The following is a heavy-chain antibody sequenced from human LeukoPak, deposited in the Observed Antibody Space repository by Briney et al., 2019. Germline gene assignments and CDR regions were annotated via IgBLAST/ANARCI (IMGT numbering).Heavy chain of an antibody. CDR1: GFTFSRSA. CDR3: AKDGSWSCTD. V-gene: IGHV3-30*02. J-gene: IGHJ4*02. CDR2: IAHHGNNK. Sequence: GGSLRLSCAASGFTFSRSAMHWVRQGPGKGLEWVAYIAHHGNNKYYADSVKGRFTISRDNSKGALFLQMNSLRVDDTAVYYCAKDGSWSCTDWGQGTLVRVSS. D-gene: IGHD2-8*02.